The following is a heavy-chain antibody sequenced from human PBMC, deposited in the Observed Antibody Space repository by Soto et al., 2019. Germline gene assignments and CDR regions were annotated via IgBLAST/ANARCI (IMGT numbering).Heavy chain of an antibody. J-gene: IGHJ4*02. CDR1: GYTLTGYF. D-gene: IGHD3-10*01. Sequence: AASVKGSWKASGYTLTGYFMHWVIQDPGQGLEWMGWINPNSGGTNYAQKFQGRVTMTRDTSISTAYMELSRLRSDDTAVYYCARDIVDYYGSGSSVFWGQGTLVTVPS. CDR2: INPNSGGT. CDR3: ARDIVDYYGSGSSVF. V-gene: IGHV1-2*03.